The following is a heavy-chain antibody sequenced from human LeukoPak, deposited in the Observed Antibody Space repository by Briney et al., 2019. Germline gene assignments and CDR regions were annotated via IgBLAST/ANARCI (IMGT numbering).Heavy chain of an antibody. D-gene: IGHD5-24*01. CDR2: INPNSGGT. Sequence: ASVKVSCKASGYTFTRYYMHWVRQAPGQGLEWMGRINPNSGGTNYAQKFQGRVTMTRGTSISTAYMELSRLRSDDTAVYYCARGAIVVEMATIGPFDYWGQGTLVTVSS. J-gene: IGHJ4*02. CDR1: GYTFTRYY. V-gene: IGHV1-2*06. CDR3: ARGAIVVEMATIGPFDY.